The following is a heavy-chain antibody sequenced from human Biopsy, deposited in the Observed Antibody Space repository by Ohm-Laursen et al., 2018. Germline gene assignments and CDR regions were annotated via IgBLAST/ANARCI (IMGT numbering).Heavy chain of an antibody. J-gene: IGHJ4*02. V-gene: IGHV3-21*01. D-gene: IGHD2-8*01. CDR1: GFTFSGFS. CDR2: ISASGNHI. CDR3: ARDGEAKYCKHGVCPSDF. Sequence: LRLSCAAFGFTFSGFSMNWVRQAPGKGLEWVSSISASGNHIYYTDSVKGRFTVSRDNGKNSVYLQMNSLRVEDTAVYYCARDGEAKYCKHGVCPSDFWGQGTLVTVSS.